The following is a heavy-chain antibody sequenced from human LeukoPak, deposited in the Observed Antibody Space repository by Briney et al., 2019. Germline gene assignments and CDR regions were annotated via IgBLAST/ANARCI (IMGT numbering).Heavy chain of an antibody. CDR2: ISWNSGSI. J-gene: IGHJ6*02. V-gene: IGHV3-9*01. Sequence: GGSLRLSCAASGFTFDDYAMHWVRQAPGKGLEWVSGISWNSGSIGYADSAKGRFTISRDNAKNSLYLQMNSLRAEDTALYYCAKDQTGPVDVWGQGTTVTVSS. CDR1: GFTFDDYA. CDR3: AKDQTGPVDV. D-gene: IGHD1-1*01.